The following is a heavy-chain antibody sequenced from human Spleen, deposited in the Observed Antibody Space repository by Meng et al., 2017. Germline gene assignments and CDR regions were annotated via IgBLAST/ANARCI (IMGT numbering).Heavy chain of an antibody. V-gene: IGHV4-34*01. CDR3: ARGPTTMAHDFDY. CDR1: GWSFSDYY. J-gene: IGHJ4*02. Sequence: QGPVREWAAGLLQPSETLPLPGFVPGWSFSDYYWSWIRQPPGKGLEWIGEINHSGSTNYNPSLESRATISVDTSQNNLSLKLSSVTAADSAVYYCARGPTTMAHDFDYWGQGTLVTVSS. CDR2: INHSGST. D-gene: IGHD4-11*01.